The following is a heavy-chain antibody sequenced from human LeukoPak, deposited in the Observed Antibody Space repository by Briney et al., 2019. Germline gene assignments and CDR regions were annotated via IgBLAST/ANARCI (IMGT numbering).Heavy chain of an antibody. CDR1: GYTFTSNY. V-gene: IGHV1-46*01. Sequence: ASVKVSCKASGYTFTSNYIHWVRQAPGQGLEWMGMIYPRDGSTSYAQKFQGRVTVTRDTSTSTVHMELSGLRSEDTAVYYCARDGYCSSTSCRPYYGMDVWGQGTTVTVSS. CDR3: ARDGYCSSTSCRPYYGMDV. J-gene: IGHJ6*02. D-gene: IGHD2-2*03. CDR2: IYPRDGST.